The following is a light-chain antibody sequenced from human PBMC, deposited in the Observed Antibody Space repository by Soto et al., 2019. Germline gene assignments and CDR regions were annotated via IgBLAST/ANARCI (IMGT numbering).Light chain of an antibody. Sequence: EIVMTQYPATLSVSPGERATLSCRASQSVSSKLAWFQQKPGQAPRLLIYGASARATGIPARFSDSGSGTEFTLTIASLQSEDFAVYYCQQYNNWPPYTFGQGTKLEI. CDR1: QSVSSK. CDR3: QQYNNWPPYT. CDR2: GAS. V-gene: IGKV3-15*01. J-gene: IGKJ2*01.